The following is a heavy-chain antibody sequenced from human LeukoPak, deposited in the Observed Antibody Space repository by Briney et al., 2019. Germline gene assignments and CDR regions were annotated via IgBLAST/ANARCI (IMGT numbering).Heavy chain of an antibody. J-gene: IGHJ4*02. D-gene: IGHD5-12*01. Sequence: ASVKVSCKASVYTFINYGISWVGQAPGQGLEWMGWISPYNGNTNYAQKLQGRVTMSTDTSTSTAYMGLRSLRSDDTAVYYCAREEGSSGYDYSGYWGQGTLVTVSS. V-gene: IGHV1-18*01. CDR1: VYTFINYG. CDR2: ISPYNGNT. CDR3: AREEGSSGYDYSGY.